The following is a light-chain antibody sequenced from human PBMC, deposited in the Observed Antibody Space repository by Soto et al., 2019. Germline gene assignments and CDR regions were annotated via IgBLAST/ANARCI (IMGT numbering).Light chain of an antibody. J-gene: IGKJ2*03. CDR1: QSLLYGDGKTY. CDR3: VQSKQSYS. V-gene: IGKV2D-29*01. CDR2: EVS. Sequence: DIVMTQTPLSLSVTPGQPASMSCKSSQSLLYGDGKTYLHWYLQKPGQPPQLLIYEVSDRFSGVSVRFSGCVSGSGFTLNIRWVEGGGVGVYYCVQSKQSYSFGQETKLAIK.